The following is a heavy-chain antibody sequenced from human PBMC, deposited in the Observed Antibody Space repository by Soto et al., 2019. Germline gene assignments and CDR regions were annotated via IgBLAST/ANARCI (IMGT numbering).Heavy chain of an antibody. J-gene: IGHJ5*02. V-gene: IGHV1-18*01. D-gene: IGHD5-12*01. CDR1: GYTFFTYD. Sequence: ASVKVSCKASGYTFFTYDISWVRQAPGQGLEWMGWISTYSGDTKYAQKFQGRVTMTTDTSTTTAYLELRSLRSDDTAVYYCARHHGPTTSENWFDPWGQGTLVTVPQ. CDR3: ARHHGPTTSENWFDP. CDR2: ISTYSGDT.